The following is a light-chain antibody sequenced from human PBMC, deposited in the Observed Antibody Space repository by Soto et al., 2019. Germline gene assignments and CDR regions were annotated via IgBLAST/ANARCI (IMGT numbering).Light chain of an antibody. J-gene: IGKJ3*01. V-gene: IGKV3-20*01. CDR1: QSVSANY. CDR2: GAS. Sequence: VVLTRSPATLSLSPGERATLSCRVNQSVSANYLAWYQQKPGQAPRLLIYGASSRATGIPDRFSGSGSGTDFTLTISRLEPEDFAVFYCHQYGSSPFTFGPGTKVDIK. CDR3: HQYGSSPFT.